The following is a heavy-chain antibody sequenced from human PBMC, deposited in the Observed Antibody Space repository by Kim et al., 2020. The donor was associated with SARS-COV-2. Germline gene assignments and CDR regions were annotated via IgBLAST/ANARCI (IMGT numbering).Heavy chain of an antibody. CDR3: ARDLGYYYGSGSDYYFDY. D-gene: IGHD3-10*01. Sequence: KGRFTISRDNSKNTLYLQMNSLRAEDTAVYYCARDLGYYYGSGSDYYFDYWGQGTLVTVSS. V-gene: IGHV3-30*01. J-gene: IGHJ4*02.